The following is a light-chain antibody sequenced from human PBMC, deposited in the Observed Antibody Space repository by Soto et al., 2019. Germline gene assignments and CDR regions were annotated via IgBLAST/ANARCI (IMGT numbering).Light chain of an antibody. V-gene: IGLV2-23*01. CDR3: CSYSGGSTRYV. Sequence: VLTQPASVSGSPGQSITISCTGTSSDVGTYNLVSWYQQHPGKAPKLMIYEGSKRPSGVSYRFSGSKSGNTASLTISGLQAEDEADYYCCSYSGGSTRYVFGTGTKVTVL. CDR1: SSDVGTYNL. CDR2: EGS. J-gene: IGLJ1*01.